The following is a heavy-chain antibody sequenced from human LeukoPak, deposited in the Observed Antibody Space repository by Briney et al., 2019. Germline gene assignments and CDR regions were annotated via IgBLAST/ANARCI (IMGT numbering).Heavy chain of an antibody. J-gene: IGHJ4*02. V-gene: IGHV4-4*02. CDR2: IYHSGST. D-gene: IGHD1-26*01. Sequence: SETLSLTCAVSGGSISSSNWWSWVRQPPGKGLEWIGEIYHSGSTNYNPSLKSRVTISADKSKNQFSLKLSSVTAADTAVYYCARVREWELLDYWGQGTLVTVSS. CDR3: ARVREWELLDY. CDR1: GGSISSSNW.